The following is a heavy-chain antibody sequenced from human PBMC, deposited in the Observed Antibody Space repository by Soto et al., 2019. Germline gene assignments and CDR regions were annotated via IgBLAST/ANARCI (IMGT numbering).Heavy chain of an antibody. CDR2: ISNDENIK. CDR3: ARGLRSVLDY. D-gene: IGHD6-6*01. V-gene: IGHV3-33*01. J-gene: IGHJ4*02. Sequence: GGPLRLSCVASGFTFRNFGMHWVRQAPGKGLEWVAVISNDENIKQYADSVRGRFAIARDNSKNTLYLQVTSLRAEDTAIYYCARGLRSVLDYWGQGALVTVSS. CDR1: GFTFRNFG.